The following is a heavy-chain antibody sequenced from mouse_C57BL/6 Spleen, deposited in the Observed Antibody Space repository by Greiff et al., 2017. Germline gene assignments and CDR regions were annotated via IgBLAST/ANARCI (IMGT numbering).Heavy chain of an antibody. CDR2: IFPGSGST. J-gene: IGHJ2*01. D-gene: IGHD1-1*01. CDR1: GYTFTDYY. CDR3: AGGHYYGSSYEDYFDY. Sequence: QVQLKQSGPELVKPGASVKISCKASGYTFTDYYINWVKQRPGQGLEWIGWIFPGSGSTYYNEKFKGKATLTVDKSSSTAYMLLSSLTSEDSAVYFCAGGHYYGSSYEDYFDYWGQGTTLTVSS. V-gene: IGHV1-75*01.